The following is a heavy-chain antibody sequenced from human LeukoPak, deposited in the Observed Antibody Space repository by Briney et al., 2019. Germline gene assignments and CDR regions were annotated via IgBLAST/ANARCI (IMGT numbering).Heavy chain of an antibody. D-gene: IGHD1-7*01. CDR2: ISSNGGST. Sequence: PGGSLRLSCSASGFTFSGYGMHWVRQAPGKGLEHVSAISSNGGSTYYADSVKGRPTISRDNSKNTLFLQMTSLRAEDTAVYYCVKDRANFHYGMDVWGQGTTVTVSS. CDR1: GFTFSGYG. J-gene: IGHJ6*02. V-gene: IGHV3-64D*09. CDR3: VKDRANFHYGMDV.